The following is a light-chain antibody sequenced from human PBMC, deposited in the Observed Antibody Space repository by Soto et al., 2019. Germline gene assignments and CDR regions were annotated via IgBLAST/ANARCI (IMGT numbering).Light chain of an antibody. CDR2: DAS. CDR3: QQRSNWPPT. CDR1: QNVSSY. J-gene: IGKJ5*01. Sequence: EIVLTQSPAPLSLSPGERATLSCRASQNVSSYLAWYQQKLGQAPRLLIYDASNRATGIPARFSGSGSGTDFTLTISSLEPEDFAVYYCQQRSNWPPTFGQGTRLEIK. V-gene: IGKV3-11*01.